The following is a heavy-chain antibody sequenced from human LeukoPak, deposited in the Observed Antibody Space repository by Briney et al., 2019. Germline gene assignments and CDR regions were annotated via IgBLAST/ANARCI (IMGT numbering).Heavy chain of an antibody. CDR3: AKDIDFDY. CDR2: ISYDGSNK. CDR1: GFTFSSYG. J-gene: IGHJ4*02. Sequence: GGSLRLSCAASGFTFSSYGMHWVRQAPGKGLEWVAVISYDGSNKYYADSVKGRFTISRDNSKNTLYLQMNSLRAEDTAVYYCAKDIDFDYWGQGTLVTVSS. V-gene: IGHV3-30*18.